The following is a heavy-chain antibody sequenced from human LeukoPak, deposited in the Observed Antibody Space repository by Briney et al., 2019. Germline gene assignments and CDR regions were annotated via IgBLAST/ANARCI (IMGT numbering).Heavy chain of an antibody. CDR2: INHSGST. J-gene: IGHJ4*02. CDR1: GGSFSGYY. Sequence: PSETLSLTCAVYGGSFSGYYWSWIRQPPGKGLEWIGEINHSGSTNYNPSLKSRVTISVDTSKNQFTLKLSSVTAADTAVYYFARGRRVYYGSLYYFDYWAREPWSPSPQ. D-gene: IGHD3-10*01. CDR3: ARGRRVYYGSLYYFDY. V-gene: IGHV4-34*01.